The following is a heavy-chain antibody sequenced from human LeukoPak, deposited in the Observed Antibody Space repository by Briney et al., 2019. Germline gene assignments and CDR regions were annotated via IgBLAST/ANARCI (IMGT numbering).Heavy chain of an antibody. Sequence: GASVKVSCKASGYTFTSYGISWVRQAPGQGLEWMGWISAYNGNTNYAQKLQGRVTMTTDTSTSTAYMELRSLRSDDTAVYYCARDGRYCSGGSCYLLWASWFDPWGQGTLVTVSS. CDR2: ISAYNGNT. J-gene: IGHJ5*02. D-gene: IGHD2-15*01. CDR3: ARDGRYCSGGSCYLLWASWFDP. CDR1: GYTFTSYG. V-gene: IGHV1-18*01.